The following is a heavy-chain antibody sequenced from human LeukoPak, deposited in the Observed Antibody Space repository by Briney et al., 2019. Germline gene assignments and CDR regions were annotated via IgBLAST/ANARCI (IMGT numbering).Heavy chain of an antibody. V-gene: IGHV3-30-3*01. CDR2: ISYDGSNK. CDR3: ARDSGVVVVEYYFDY. Sequence: PGGSLRLSCAASGFTFSSYAMHWVRQAPGKGLEWVVVISYDGSNKYYADSVKGRFTISRDNPKNTLYLQMNSLRAEDTAVYYCARDSGVVVVEYYFDYWGQGTLVTVSS. CDR1: GFTFSSYA. J-gene: IGHJ4*02. D-gene: IGHD3-22*01.